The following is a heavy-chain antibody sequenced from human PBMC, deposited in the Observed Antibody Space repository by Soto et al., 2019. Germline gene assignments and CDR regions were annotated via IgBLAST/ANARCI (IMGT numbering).Heavy chain of an antibody. J-gene: IGHJ4*02. D-gene: IGHD3-10*01. CDR1: GSTFSSSA. Sequence: GGSLRLSCAASGSTFSSSAMSWVRQAPGKGLEWVSSISASGDNIYYVDSVKGRFTISRDNTNNTLYLQMNSLRVGDTAVYYCAITGAFASGSYRWGQGTLVTVSS. CDR2: ISASGDNI. V-gene: IGHV3-23*01. CDR3: AITGAFASGSYR.